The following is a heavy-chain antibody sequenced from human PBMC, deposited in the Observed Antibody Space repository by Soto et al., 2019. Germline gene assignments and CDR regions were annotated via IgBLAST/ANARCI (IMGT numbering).Heavy chain of an antibody. Sequence: QVQLQESGPGLVKPSQTLSLTCTVSGGSISSGDYYWSWIRQPPGKGLEWIGYIYYSGSTYYNPSLKSRVTISVDTSKNQFSLKLSSVTAADTAVYYCARGNYDFWSGTYYGMDVWGQGTTVTVSS. CDR2: IYYSGST. V-gene: IGHV4-30-4*01. CDR1: GGSISSGDYY. CDR3: ARGNYDFWSGTYYGMDV. J-gene: IGHJ6*02. D-gene: IGHD3-3*01.